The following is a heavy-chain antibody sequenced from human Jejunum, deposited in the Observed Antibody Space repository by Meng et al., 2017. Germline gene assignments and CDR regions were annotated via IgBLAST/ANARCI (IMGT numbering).Heavy chain of an antibody. D-gene: IGHD1-1*01. CDR3: ARNEYKYGFDALDT. CDR1: GVSVSSGHYY. J-gene: IGHJ3*02. CDR2: IYYSDSGST. Sequence: GSLRLSCTFSGVSVSSGHYYWSWIRQPPGKGLEWIGCIYYSDSGSTTYSPSLKSRVTISLDMSKKQVSLRLSSVTAADTALYYCARNEYKYGFDALDTWGQGTMVTVSS. V-gene: IGHV4-61*01.